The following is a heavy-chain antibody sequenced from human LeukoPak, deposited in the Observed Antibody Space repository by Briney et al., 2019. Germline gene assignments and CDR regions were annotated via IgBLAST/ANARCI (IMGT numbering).Heavy chain of an antibody. Sequence: GGSLRLSCAATGFTFSSYAMSWVRQAPGKGLEWISAISGSGGSTYYADSVKGRFTISRDNSKNTLYLQMNSLRAEDTAVYYCAKDSPTYHYYDSSGLFDYWGQGTLVTVSS. D-gene: IGHD3-22*01. J-gene: IGHJ4*02. CDR2: ISGSGGST. CDR1: GFTFSSYA. V-gene: IGHV3-23*01. CDR3: AKDSPTYHYYDSSGLFDY.